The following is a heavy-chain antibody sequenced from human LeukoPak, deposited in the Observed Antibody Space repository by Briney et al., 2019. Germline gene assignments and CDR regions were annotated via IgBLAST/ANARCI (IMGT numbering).Heavy chain of an antibody. D-gene: IGHD3-3*01. CDR3: ARGFFNFED. CDR1: GFSVSGYY. Sequence: GGSLRLSCAASGFSVSGYYMSWVRQAPPRGREGVSVIYSGGSTSYPDSVKGRFTVSRDNAKNTVDLHMTGLGPEDTAFYYCARGFFNFEDWGRGTLVTVSS. V-gene: IGHV3-66*02. CDR2: IYSGGST. J-gene: IGHJ4*02.